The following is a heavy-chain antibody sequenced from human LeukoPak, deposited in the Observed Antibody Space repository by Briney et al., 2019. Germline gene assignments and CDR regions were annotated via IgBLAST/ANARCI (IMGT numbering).Heavy chain of an antibody. J-gene: IGHJ4*02. Sequence: ASVKVSCKVSGYTLTELSMHWVRQAPGKGLEWMGGFDPEDGETIYAQKFQGRVTMTRDTSISTAYMELSRLRSDDTAVYYCARGIAAAGTSNYWGQGTLVTVSS. CDR3: ARGIAAAGTSNY. CDR2: FDPEDGET. V-gene: IGHV1-24*01. CDR1: GYTLTELS. D-gene: IGHD6-13*01.